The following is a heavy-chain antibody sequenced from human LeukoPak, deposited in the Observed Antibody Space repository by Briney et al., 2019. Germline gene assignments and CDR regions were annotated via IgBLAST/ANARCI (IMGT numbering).Heavy chain of an antibody. CDR2: IYHSGST. CDR3: ASTQPGERSGILDY. CDR1: GYSISSGYY. J-gene: IGHJ4*02. D-gene: IGHD1-26*01. V-gene: IGHV4-38-2*02. Sequence: SETLSLTCTVSGYSISSGYYWGWIRQPPGKGLEWIGSIYHSGSTYYNPSLKSRVTISVDTSKNQFSLKLSSVTAADTAVYYCASTQPGERSGILDYWGQGTLVTVSS.